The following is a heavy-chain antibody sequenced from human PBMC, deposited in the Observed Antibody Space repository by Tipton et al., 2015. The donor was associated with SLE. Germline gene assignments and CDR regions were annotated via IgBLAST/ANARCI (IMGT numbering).Heavy chain of an antibody. Sequence: QSGPEVKKPASSVKISCRTSGGTFSSYAVSWVRQAPGQGLEWMGRIISIFGTTNYAEKFQGRVTITADESSGTAYMELNSLKSEDTAIYYCATGRSGFFVHFDNWGQGTLVTVAS. CDR1: GGTFSSYA. CDR2: IISIFGTT. J-gene: IGHJ4*02. D-gene: IGHD3-3*01. CDR3: ATGRSGFFVHFDN. V-gene: IGHV1-69*13.